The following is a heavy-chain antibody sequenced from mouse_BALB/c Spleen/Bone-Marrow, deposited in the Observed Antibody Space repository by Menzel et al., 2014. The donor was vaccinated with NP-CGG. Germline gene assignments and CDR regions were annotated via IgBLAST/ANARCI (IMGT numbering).Heavy chain of an antibody. CDR2: IDPYNGDT. CDR1: GYAFTSYN. V-gene: IGHV1S135*01. Sequence: EVQLQQSGPELVKPGASVKVSCKASGYAFTSYNIYWVRQSHGKSLEWIGYIDPYNGDTNYNQKSKVKATLTVDKSSSTAYMHLNSLTSEDSAVYYCASCGNYEAWFAYWGQGTLVTVSA. D-gene: IGHD2-1*01. J-gene: IGHJ3*01. CDR3: ASCGNYEAWFAY.